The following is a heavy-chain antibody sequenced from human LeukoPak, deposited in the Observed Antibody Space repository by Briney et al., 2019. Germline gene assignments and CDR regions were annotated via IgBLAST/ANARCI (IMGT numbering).Heavy chain of an antibody. CDR1: GFTFTDYW. CDR2: ISSSSSYI. V-gene: IGHV3-21*01. Sequence: GGSLRLSCAASGFTFTDYWMSWVRQAPGKGLEWVSSISSSSSYIYYADSVKGRFTISRDNAKNSLYLQMNSLRAEDTAVYYCARFGSYYYESSGPYFDYWGQGTLVTVSS. D-gene: IGHD3-22*01. CDR3: ARFGSYYYESSGPYFDY. J-gene: IGHJ4*02.